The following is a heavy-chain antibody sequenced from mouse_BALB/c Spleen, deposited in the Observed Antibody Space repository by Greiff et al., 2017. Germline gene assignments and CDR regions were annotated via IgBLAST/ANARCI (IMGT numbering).Heavy chain of an antibody. CDR3: ARRYGNYGGAMDY. V-gene: IGHV5-9-4*01. J-gene: IGHJ4*01. Sequence: EVKLVESGGGLVKPGGSLKLSCAASGFTFSSYAMSWVRQSPEKRLEWVAEISSGGSYTYYPDTVTGRFTISRDNAKNTLYLEMSSLRSEDTAMYYCARRYGNYGGAMDYWGQGTSVTVSS. D-gene: IGHD2-1*01. CDR1: GFTFSSYA. CDR2: ISSGGSYT.